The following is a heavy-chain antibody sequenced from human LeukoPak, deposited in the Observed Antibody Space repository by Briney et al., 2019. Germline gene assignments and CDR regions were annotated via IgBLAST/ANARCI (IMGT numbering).Heavy chain of an antibody. CDR1: GFTFSSYG. Sequence: GRSLRLSCAASGFTFSSYGMHWVRQAPGKGLEWVAVIWYDGSNKYYADSVKGRFTISRGNSKNTLYLQMNSLRAEDTAVYYCARDKAGYFDYWGQGTLVTVSS. V-gene: IGHV3-33*01. CDR3: ARDKAGYFDY. CDR2: IWYDGSNK. J-gene: IGHJ4*02.